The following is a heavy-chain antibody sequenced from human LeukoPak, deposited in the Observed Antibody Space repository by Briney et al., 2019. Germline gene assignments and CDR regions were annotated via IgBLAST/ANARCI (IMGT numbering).Heavy chain of an antibody. J-gene: IGHJ5*02. Sequence: ASVKVSCKASGYTFTSYGISWVRQAPGQGLEWMGWISAYNGNKNYAQKLQGRVTMTTDTSTSTAYMELRSLRSDDTAVYYCAREYYDFWSGYYSWFDPWGQGTLVTVSS. CDR2: ISAYNGNK. D-gene: IGHD3-3*01. V-gene: IGHV1-18*01. CDR3: AREYYDFWSGYYSWFDP. CDR1: GYTFTSYG.